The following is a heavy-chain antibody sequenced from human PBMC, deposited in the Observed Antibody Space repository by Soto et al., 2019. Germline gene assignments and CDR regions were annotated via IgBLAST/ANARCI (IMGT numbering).Heavy chain of an antibody. CDR1: GFTFSSYS. V-gene: IGHV3-23*01. CDR2: ISGSGGSR. D-gene: IGHD3-22*01. J-gene: IGHJ4*02. CDR3: AKEPYDSSGYYFDY. Sequence: GGSLRLSFAASGFTFSSYSMGWVRQAPGKGLEWVSAISGSGGSRYYADSVTGRFTISRDNSKNTLYLQMNSLRAEDTAVYYCAKEPYDSSGYYFDYWGQGALVTVSS.